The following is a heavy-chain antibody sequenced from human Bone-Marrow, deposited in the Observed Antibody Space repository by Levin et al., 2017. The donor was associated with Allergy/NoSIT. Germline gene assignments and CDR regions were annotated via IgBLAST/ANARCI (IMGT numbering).Heavy chain of an antibody. CDR2: IYYSGSV. V-gene: IGHV4-39*07. J-gene: IGHJ6*02. CDR3: ARDEMVHEIQYYYGIDV. D-gene: IGHD2-8*01. CDR1: GGSISTSSYY. Sequence: SQTLSLTCTVSGGSISTSSYYWGWIRQPPGKGLEWLGNIYYSGSVYYSPSLRSRVTISIDTSKNQFSLRLSSVTAADTAVYYCARDEMVHEIQYYYGIDVWGQGIPVTVSS.